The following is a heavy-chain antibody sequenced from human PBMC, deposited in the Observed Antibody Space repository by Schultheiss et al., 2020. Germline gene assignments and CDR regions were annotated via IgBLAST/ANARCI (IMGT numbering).Heavy chain of an antibody. CDR1: GGSFSGYY. J-gene: IGHJ4*02. Sequence: SETLSLTCTVYGGSFSGYYWSWIRQPPGKGLEWIGEINHSGSTNYNPSLKSRVTISVDTSKNQFSLKLSSVTAADTAVYYCARHDYGDYVRFPDYWGQGNLGTVSS. CDR2: INHSGST. V-gene: IGHV4-34*01. D-gene: IGHD4-17*01. CDR3: ARHDYGDYVRFPDY.